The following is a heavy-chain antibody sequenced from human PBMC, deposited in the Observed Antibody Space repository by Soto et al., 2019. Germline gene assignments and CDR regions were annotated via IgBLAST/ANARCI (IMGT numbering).Heavy chain of an antibody. Sequence: QVELQESGPGLVKPSGTLSLTCAVFGNSISTTNWWSWVRQSPGKGLEWIGEIYHSGTSNYNPSLKRRVTISLDKSKTQFSLKLSSVTAADTAVYYCARDVGYHYDGSPSGQFDFWGQGTLVIVSS. D-gene: IGHD3-22*01. CDR1: GNSISTTNW. CDR2: IYHSGTS. J-gene: IGHJ4*02. V-gene: IGHV4-4*02. CDR3: ARDVGYHYDGSPSGQFDF.